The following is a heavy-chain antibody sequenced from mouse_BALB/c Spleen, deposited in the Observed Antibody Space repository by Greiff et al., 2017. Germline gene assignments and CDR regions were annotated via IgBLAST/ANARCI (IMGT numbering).Heavy chain of an antibody. Sequence: EVHLVESGGGLVQPGGSRKLSCAASGFTFSSFGMHWVRQAPEKGLEWVAYISSGSSTIYYADTVKGRFTISRDNPKNTLFLQMTSLRSEDTAMYYCAKIYYDYDKAMDYWGQGTSVTVSS. V-gene: IGHV5-17*02. CDR2: ISSGSSTI. CDR1: GFTFSSFG. D-gene: IGHD2-4*01. CDR3: AKIYYDYDKAMDY. J-gene: IGHJ4*01.